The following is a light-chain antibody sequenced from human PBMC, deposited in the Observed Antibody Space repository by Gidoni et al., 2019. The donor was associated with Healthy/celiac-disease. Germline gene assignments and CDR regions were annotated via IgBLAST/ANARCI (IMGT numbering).Light chain of an antibody. J-gene: IGKJ2*01. V-gene: IGKV1-33*01. CDR1: QDISNY. Sequence: DIKMTQSPSSLSASVGDRITITCQACQDISNYLNWYQQTPGKAPNLLFSDASNLETGVPTRFSGSGSGTYFTFTISSLQPEVIATYYYQQYDNLPYTFGQGTKLEIK. CDR2: DAS. CDR3: QQYDNLPYT.